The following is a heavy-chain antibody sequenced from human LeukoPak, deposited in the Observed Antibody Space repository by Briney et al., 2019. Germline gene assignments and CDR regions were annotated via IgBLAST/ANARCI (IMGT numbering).Heavy chain of an antibody. CDR3: ARQGVQYNNFPGSWFDP. CDR2: IYYSGST. CDR1: GGSISSSSYY. Sequence: SETLSLTCTVSGGSISSSSYYWGWIRQPPGKGLEWIGSIYYSGSTYYNPSLKSRVTISVDTSKNQFSLKLSSVTAADTAVYYCARQGVQYNNFPGSWFDPWGQGTLVTVSS. J-gene: IGHJ5*02. D-gene: IGHD4-11*01. V-gene: IGHV4-39*01.